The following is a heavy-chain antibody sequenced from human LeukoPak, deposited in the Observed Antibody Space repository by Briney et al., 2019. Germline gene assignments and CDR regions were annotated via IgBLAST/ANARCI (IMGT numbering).Heavy chain of an antibody. D-gene: IGHD6-13*01. V-gene: IGHV3-23*01. CDR2: ILGTGDYT. J-gene: IGHJ4*02. CDR1: GFTFSSYA. Sequence: GGSLRLSCAASGFTFSSYAMSWVRQAPGKGLEWVSAILGTGDYTYYADSVKGRFTISRDDFKNTPYLQMNSLRADDTAVYFCAKTSAGRPYYFDYWGQGTLVTVSS. CDR3: AKTSAGRPYYFDY.